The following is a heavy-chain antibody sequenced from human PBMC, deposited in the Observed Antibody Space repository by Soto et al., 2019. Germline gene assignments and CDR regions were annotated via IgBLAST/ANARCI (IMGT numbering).Heavy chain of an antibody. CDR1: GGSISSYY. CDR3: ARGYGAARVFDY. D-gene: IGHD6-6*01. CDR2: IYYSGST. J-gene: IGHJ4*02. V-gene: IGHV4-59*12. Sequence: PSETLSLTCTVSGGSISSYYWSWIRQPPGKGLEWIGYIYYSGSTYYNPSLKSRVTISVDTSKNQFSLKLSSVTAADTAVYYCARGYGAARVFDYWGQGTLVTVSS.